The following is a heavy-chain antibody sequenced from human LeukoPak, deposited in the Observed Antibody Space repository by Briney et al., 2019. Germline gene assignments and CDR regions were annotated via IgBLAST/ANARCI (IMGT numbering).Heavy chain of an antibody. D-gene: IGHD3-10*01. J-gene: IGHJ6*03. CDR3: ARGGVNTMLRGVIRYYYMDV. CDR2: IYRGDST. CDR1: GYTLTELS. Sequence: SCKVSGYTLTELSMHWVRQAPGKGLEWVSVIYRGDSTYYADSVKGRFTISRDNSKNTLYLQMNSLRAEDTAVYYCARGGVNTMLRGVIRYYYMDVWGKGTTVTISS. V-gene: IGHV3-53*01.